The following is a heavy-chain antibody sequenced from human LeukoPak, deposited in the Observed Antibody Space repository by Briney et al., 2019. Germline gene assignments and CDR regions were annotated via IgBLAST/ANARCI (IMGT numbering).Heavy chain of an antibody. J-gene: IGHJ4*02. CDR1: RFNFRYFW. D-gene: IGHD7-27*01. Sequence: GGSLRLTCLGSRFNFRYFWMSWVRQAPGKGLEWVANINQDVSAKYYVDSVKGRFTISRDTADNSLYLQMNNLRVEDTAVYYCAVGNWGLDYWGQGTLVTVSS. CDR3: AVGNWGLDY. V-gene: IGHV3-7*01. CDR2: INQDVSAK.